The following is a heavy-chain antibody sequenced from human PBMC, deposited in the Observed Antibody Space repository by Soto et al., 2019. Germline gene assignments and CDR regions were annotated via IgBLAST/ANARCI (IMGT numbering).Heavy chain of an antibody. CDR1: GYSFTSYW. Sequence: GESLKISCKGSGYSFTSYWISWVRQMPGKGLEWMGRIDPSDSYTNYSPSFQGHVTISADKSISTAYLQWSSLKASDTAMYYCSSSPRGYCSSTSCRELGNYYGMDVWGQGTTVTVSS. V-gene: IGHV5-10-1*01. CDR2: IDPSDSYT. J-gene: IGHJ6*02. CDR3: SSSPRGYCSSTSCRELGNYYGMDV. D-gene: IGHD2-2*01.